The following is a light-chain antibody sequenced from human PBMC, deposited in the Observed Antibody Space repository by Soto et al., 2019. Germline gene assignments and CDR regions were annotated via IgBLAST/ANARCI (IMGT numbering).Light chain of an antibody. J-gene: IGKJ5*01. CDR1: QSIGKH. CDR3: QQSYSSPTT. CDR2: GAS. Sequence: DIQMTQSPSFLSASVGDRVTITCRASQSIGKHLNWYQQKPGKAPKFLIYGASTLQSGVPSRFTGSGSETDFTLTVNSLQAEDFAIYYCQQSYSSPTTFGQGTRLEIK. V-gene: IGKV1-39*01.